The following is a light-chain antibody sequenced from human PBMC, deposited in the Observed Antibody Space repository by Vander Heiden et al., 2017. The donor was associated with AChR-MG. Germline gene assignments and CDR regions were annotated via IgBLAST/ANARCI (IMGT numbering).Light chain of an antibody. CDR1: GSVSRNY. V-gene: IGKV3-20*01. Sequence: DIVLTQSPGTLFLSPGERATLSCRASGSVSRNYLAGYQQKPGQAPRLLIYGASTRATGIPDRFSGSGSGTDFTLTINRLEPEDFAVYYCQQYGSFFGQGTRLEIK. CDR2: GAS. CDR3: QQYGSF. J-gene: IGKJ5*01.